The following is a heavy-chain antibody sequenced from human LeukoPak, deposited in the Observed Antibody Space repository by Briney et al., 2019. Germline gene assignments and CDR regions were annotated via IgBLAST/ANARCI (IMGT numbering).Heavy chain of an antibody. V-gene: IGHV3-23*01. CDR1: GFTFSSYA. D-gene: IGHD1-7*01. CDR2: ISGSGGST. J-gene: IGHJ4*02. Sequence: GGSPRLSCAASGFTFSSYAMSWVRQAPGKGLEWVSAISGSGGSTYYADSVKGRFTISRDNSKNTLYLQMNSLRAEDTAVYYCAKNWNYVDGAHWGQGTLVTVSS. CDR3: AKNWNYVDGAH.